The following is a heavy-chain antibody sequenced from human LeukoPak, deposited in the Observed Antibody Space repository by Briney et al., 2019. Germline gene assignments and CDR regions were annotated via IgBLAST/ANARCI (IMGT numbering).Heavy chain of an antibody. J-gene: IGHJ4*02. CDR1: GFTFSSYS. CDR2: ISGRGGST. D-gene: IGHD6-6*01. CDR3: AKAEYSSSGYFDY. V-gene: IGHV3-23*01. Sequence: GGSLRLSCAASGFTFSSYSMLGVRQAPGKGLEGVSGISGRGGSTYYADSVKGRFTISRDNSKNTLYLQMSSLRAEDTALYYCAKAEYSSSGYFDYWGQGTLVTVSS.